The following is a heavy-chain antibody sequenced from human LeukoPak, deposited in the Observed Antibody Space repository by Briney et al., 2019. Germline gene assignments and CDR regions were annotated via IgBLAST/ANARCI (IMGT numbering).Heavy chain of an antibody. J-gene: IGHJ4*02. Sequence: GSSVKVSCKASGGTFSSYAISWVRQAPGQGLEWMGGIIPIFGTANYAQKFQGRVTITADESTSTAYMELSSLRSEDTAVYYCAKSPGGSYWGYYFDYWGQGTLVTVSS. CDR3: AKSPGGSYWGYYFDY. D-gene: IGHD1-26*01. CDR1: GGTFSSYA. V-gene: IGHV1-69*01. CDR2: IIPIFGTA.